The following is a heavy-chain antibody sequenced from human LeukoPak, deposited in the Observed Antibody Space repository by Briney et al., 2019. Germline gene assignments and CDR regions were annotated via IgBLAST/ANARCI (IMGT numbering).Heavy chain of an antibody. D-gene: IGHD3-10*01. J-gene: IGHJ3*02. CDR3: ARDPVWFGELMAAFDI. Sequence: GGSLRLSCATSGFTFTTYWMHWIRQAPGKGLEWVSYISSSGSTIYYADSVKGRFTISRDNAKNSLYLQMNSLRAEDTAVYYCARDPVWFGELMAAFDIWGQGTMVTVSS. V-gene: IGHV3-11*01. CDR1: GFTFTTYW. CDR2: ISSSGSTI.